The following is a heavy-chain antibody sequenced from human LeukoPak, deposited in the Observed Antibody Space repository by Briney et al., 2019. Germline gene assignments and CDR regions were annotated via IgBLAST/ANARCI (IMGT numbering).Heavy chain of an antibody. J-gene: IGHJ6*04. Sequence: GGSLRLSCAASGFTFRRYSMSWVRQAPGKGLEWVANIKQDGSEIYYVDSVKGRFTISRDNAKNSLYLQMNSLRAEDTAVYYCAELGITMIGGVWGKGTTVTISS. CDR1: GFTFRRYS. CDR3: AELGITMIGGV. V-gene: IGHV3-7*01. D-gene: IGHD3-10*02. CDR2: IKQDGSEI.